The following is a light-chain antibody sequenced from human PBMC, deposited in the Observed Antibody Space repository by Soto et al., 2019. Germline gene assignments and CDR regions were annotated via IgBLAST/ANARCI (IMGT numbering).Light chain of an antibody. J-gene: IGKJ4*01. CDR2: GAS. CDR1: QSVSSK. V-gene: IGKV3-15*01. CDR3: QQYNNWPLT. Sequence: ETVLTQSPGTLSLSPGERATLSCRASQSVSSKVVWYQQKPGQAPSLLIYGASTRATGVPARFSGSGSGTEFTLTISSLQSEDFAVYFCQQYNNWPLTFGGGTKVDI.